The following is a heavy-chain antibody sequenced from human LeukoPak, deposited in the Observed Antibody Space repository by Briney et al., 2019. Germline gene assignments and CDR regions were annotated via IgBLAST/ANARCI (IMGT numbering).Heavy chain of an antibody. D-gene: IGHD2-2*01. CDR3: AKVVVVPAAILKIPEDAFDI. CDR2: ISYDGSNK. Sequence: GGSLRLSCAASGSTFSSYGMHWVRQAPGKGLEWVAVISYDGSNKYYADSVKGRFTISRDNSKNTLYLQMNSLRAEDTAVYYCAKVVVVPAAILKIPEDAFDIWGQGTMVTVSS. J-gene: IGHJ3*02. CDR1: GSTFSSYG. V-gene: IGHV3-30*18.